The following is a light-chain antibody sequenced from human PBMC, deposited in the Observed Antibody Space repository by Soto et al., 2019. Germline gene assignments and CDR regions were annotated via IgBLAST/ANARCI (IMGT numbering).Light chain of an antibody. CDR2: DVS. Sequence: EIVLTQSPGTLSLSPGERATLSCRASQPFSSHLAWYQHKPGQAPRLLIYDVSNRATGTPARFSGSGSGTDFTLTIAGLEPEDFAVYYCQPHRDWPLFTFGPGTKVDVK. CDR3: QPHRDWPLFT. J-gene: IGKJ3*01. V-gene: IGKV3-11*01. CDR1: QPFSSH.